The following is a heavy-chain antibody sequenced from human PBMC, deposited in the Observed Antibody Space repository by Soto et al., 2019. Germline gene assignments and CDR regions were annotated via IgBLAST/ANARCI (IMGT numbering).Heavy chain of an antibody. D-gene: IGHD3-3*01. CDR2: INHSGST. V-gene: IGHV4-34*01. J-gene: IGHJ4*02. CDR3: ARGGQRGCDVWSGYYFDY. Sequence: SETLSLTCAVYGGSFSGYYWSWIRQPPGKGLEWIGEINHSGSTNYNPSLKRRFTISVDTSKNQFSLQLSTVTAADTAVYYCARGGQRGCDVWSGYYFDYWGQGTLVTVSS. CDR1: GGSFSGYY.